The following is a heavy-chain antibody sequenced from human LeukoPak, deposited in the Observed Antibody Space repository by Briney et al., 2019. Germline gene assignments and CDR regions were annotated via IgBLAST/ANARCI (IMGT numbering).Heavy chain of an antibody. Sequence: PGGSLRLSCAASGFTFSNYWMHWVRQAPGKGLEWVAFIRYDGSNKYYADSVKGRFTISRDNSKNTLYLQMNSLRVEDTAVYYCASNTVAGNLYDYWGQGTLVTVSS. CDR1: GFTFSNYW. J-gene: IGHJ4*02. CDR3: ASNTVAGNLYDY. D-gene: IGHD6-19*01. CDR2: IRYDGSNK. V-gene: IGHV3-30*02.